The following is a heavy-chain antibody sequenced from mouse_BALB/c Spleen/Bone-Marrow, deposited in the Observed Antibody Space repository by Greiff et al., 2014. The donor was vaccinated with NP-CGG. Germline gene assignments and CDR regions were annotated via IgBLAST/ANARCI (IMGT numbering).Heavy chain of an antibody. CDR1: GFSLTDCG. D-gene: IGHD2-4*01. Sequence: VQVVESGPGLVAPSQSLSITCTVSGFSLTDCGVSWVRQPPGKGLEWLGVIWGSRSTYYNSALKSRLSISKNNSKSQVFLKMNSLQTNDTAMYYCARIYFDFDGFAYWGQGTLVTVSA. CDR2: IWGSRST. V-gene: IGHV2-6-5*01. J-gene: IGHJ3*01. CDR3: ARIYFDFDGFAY.